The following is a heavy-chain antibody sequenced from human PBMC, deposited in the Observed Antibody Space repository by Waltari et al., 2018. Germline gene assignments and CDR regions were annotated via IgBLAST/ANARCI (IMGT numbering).Heavy chain of an antibody. J-gene: IGHJ6*02. D-gene: IGHD6-19*01. CDR3: ARVRIAVAGTYYYYGMDV. CDR2: IIPIFGTA. CDR1: GGTFRSHA. Sequence: QVQLVQSGAEVKKPGSSVKVPCKASGGTFRSHAIRCVRQDPGTGLEWMGGIIPIFGTANYAQKFQGRVTITADESTSTAYMELSSLRSEDTAVYYCARVRIAVAGTYYYYGMDVWGQGTTVTVSS. V-gene: IGHV1-69*01.